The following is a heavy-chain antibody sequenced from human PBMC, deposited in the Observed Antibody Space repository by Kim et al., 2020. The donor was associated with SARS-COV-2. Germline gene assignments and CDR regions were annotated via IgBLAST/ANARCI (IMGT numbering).Heavy chain of an antibody. V-gene: IGHV1-69*04. CDR2: IIPILGIA. D-gene: IGHD3-10*01. J-gene: IGHJ3*02. Sequence: SVKVSCKASGGTFSSYAISWVRQAPGPGLEWMGRIIPILGIANYAQKFQGRVTITADKSTSTAYMELSSLRSEDTAVYYCARGPSGGGDRGGAFDIWGQGTMVTVSS. CDR3: ARGPSGGGDRGGAFDI. CDR1: GGTFSSYA.